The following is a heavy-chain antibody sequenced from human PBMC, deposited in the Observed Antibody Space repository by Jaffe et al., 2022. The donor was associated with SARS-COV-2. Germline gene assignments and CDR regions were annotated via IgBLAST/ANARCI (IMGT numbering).Heavy chain of an antibody. CDR2: INPNSGGT. J-gene: IGHJ6*02. D-gene: IGHD1-1*01. Sequence: QVQLVQSGAEVKKPGASVKVSCKASGYTFTGYYMHWVRQAPGQGLEWMGWINPNSGGTNYAQKFQGWVTMTRDTSISTAYMELSRLRSDDTAVYYCARDGPLQVWNDQPPYYGMDVWGQGTTVTVSS. CDR1: GYTFTGYY. CDR3: ARDGPLQVWNDQPPYYGMDV. V-gene: IGHV1-2*04.